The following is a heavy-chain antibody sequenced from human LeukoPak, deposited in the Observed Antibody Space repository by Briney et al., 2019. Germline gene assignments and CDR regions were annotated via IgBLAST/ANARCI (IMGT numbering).Heavy chain of an antibody. J-gene: IGHJ4*02. CDR3: AREQQLIRGDY. V-gene: IGHV1-18*01. Sequence: ASVKVSCKASGYTFTSYDINWVRQATGQGLEWIGWISAYNGNSHYTQKFQGRVTMTTDTSTSTAYMELRSLRSDDTAVYYCAREQQLIRGDYWGQGTLVTVSS. CDR2: ISAYNGNS. CDR1: GYTFTSYD. D-gene: IGHD6-13*01.